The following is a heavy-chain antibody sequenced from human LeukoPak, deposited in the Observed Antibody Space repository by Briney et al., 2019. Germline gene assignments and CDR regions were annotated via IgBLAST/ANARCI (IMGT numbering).Heavy chain of an antibody. CDR2: INPNGGGT. J-gene: IGHJ4*01. Sequence: ASVKVSCKASGGTFSSYAISWVRQAPGQGLEWMGRINPNGGGTSYAQNFQGRVSMTRDTSISTTYTELSGLTSDDTAVYYCARGGSGSGYLYYFDYWGQGTLVSVSS. CDR3: ARGGSGSGYLYYFDY. CDR1: GGTFSSYA. V-gene: IGHV1-2*06. D-gene: IGHD3-10*01.